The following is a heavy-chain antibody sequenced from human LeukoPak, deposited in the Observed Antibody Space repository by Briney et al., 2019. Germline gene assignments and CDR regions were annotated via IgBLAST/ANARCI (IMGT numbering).Heavy chain of an antibody. D-gene: IGHD2-21*01. Sequence: GGSLRLSCAASGFTFSSHSMNWVRQAPGKGPEWVAVISYDGSNKYYADSVKGRFTISRDNSKNTLYLQMNSLRAEDTAVYYCARGHIVGYYYYYMDVWSKGTTVTVSS. CDR2: ISYDGSNK. CDR1: GFTFSSHS. J-gene: IGHJ6*03. CDR3: ARGHIVGYYYYYMDV. V-gene: IGHV3-30*03.